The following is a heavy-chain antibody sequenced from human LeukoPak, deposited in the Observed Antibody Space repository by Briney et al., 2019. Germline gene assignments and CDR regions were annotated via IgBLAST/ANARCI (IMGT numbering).Heavy chain of an antibody. CDR1: GGSFSGYY. Sequence: SETLSLTCAVYGGSFSGYYWSWIRQPPGKGLEWIGEINHSGSTNYNPSLRSRVTISVDTSKNQFSLRLSSVTAADTAVYYCARGPRGIVVVSPNKALDVWGQGTTVTVSS. CDR3: ARGPRGIVVVSPNKALDV. J-gene: IGHJ6*02. V-gene: IGHV4-34*01. D-gene: IGHD2-21*01. CDR2: INHSGST.